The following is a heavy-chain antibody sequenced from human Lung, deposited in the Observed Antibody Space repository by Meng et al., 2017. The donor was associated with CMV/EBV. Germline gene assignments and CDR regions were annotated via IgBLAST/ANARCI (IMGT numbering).Heavy chain of an antibody. CDR3: TKAYSSSSVGTNRGFDY. D-gene: IGHD6-6*01. V-gene: IGHV3-23*01. Sequence: GESLKIPCAASGFTFSSFAMSWVRQAPGKGLEWVSAISGSGGSTYYADSVKGRFTISRDNSKNTLYLKMNSLRAEDTAVYYWTKAYSSSSVGTNRGFDYWGQGTLVTVSS. J-gene: IGHJ4*02. CDR2: ISGSGGST. CDR1: GFTFSSFA.